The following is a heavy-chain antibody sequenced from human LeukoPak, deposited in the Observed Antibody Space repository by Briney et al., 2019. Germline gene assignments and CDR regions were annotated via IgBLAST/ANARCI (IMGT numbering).Heavy chain of an antibody. V-gene: IGHV4-59*01. D-gene: IGHD3-10*02. CDR2: IYYSGST. J-gene: IGHJ4*02. CDR1: GGSISSYY. CDR3: ARVKSRGVRGVILNYFDY. Sequence: SETLSLTCTVSGGSISSYYWSWIRRPPGKGLEWIGYIYYSGSTNYNPSLKSRVTISVDTSKNQFSLKLSSVTAADTAVYYCARVKSRGVRGVILNYFDYWGQGTLVTVSS.